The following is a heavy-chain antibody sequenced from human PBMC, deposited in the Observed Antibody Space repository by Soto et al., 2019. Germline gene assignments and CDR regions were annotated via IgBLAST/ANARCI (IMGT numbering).Heavy chain of an antibody. J-gene: IGHJ4*02. Sequence: GGSLRLSCAASGFTFSGSWMSWVRQAPGKGLEFVANIKEDGSVKNYVDSVKGRFTISRDNAKNSVYLQMNSLRDEDTPVYYCARDPGYSSFDHWGQGTLVTVSS. D-gene: IGHD5-12*01. CDR2: IKEDGSVK. CDR1: GFTFSGSW. V-gene: IGHV3-7*01. CDR3: ARDPGYSSFDH.